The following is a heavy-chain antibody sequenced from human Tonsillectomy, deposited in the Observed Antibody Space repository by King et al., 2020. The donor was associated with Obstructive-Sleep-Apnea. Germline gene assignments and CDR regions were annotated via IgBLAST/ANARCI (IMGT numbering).Heavy chain of an antibody. D-gene: IGHD6-19*01. J-gene: IGHJ4*02. CDR2: ICGSGATT. Sequence: VQLVESGGGLVQPGGSLRLSCAASGFTFSSYAMSWVRQAPGKGLEWGSVICGSGATTYYADSGKGRLTISRSNSKKTLYLQMNSLRAEDTAIYYCAKDSSGWYRYFDYWGQGTLVTVSS. CDR1: GFTFSSYA. V-gene: IGHV3-23*04. CDR3: AKDSSGWYRYFDY.